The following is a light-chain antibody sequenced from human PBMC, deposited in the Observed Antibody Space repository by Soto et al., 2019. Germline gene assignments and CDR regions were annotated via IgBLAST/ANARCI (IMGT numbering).Light chain of an antibody. CDR3: QQYGSSPLGT. J-gene: IGKJ5*01. CDR2: GAS. V-gene: IGKV3-20*01. CDR1: QSVSSSY. Sequence: EIVLTQSPGTLSLSPGERATLSCRASQSVSSSYLAWYQQKPGQAPRLLTYGASSRATGIPDRFSGSGSGTDFTLTISRLEPEDFAVYYCQQYGSSPLGTFGQGTLLEIK.